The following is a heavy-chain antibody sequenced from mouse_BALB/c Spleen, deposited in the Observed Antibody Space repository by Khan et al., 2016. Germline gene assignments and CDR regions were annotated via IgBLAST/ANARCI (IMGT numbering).Heavy chain of an antibody. J-gene: IGHJ3*01. V-gene: IGHV1S34*01. CDR1: GYSFTGYY. D-gene: IGHD1-1*01. Sequence: LVKTGASVKISCKASGYSFTGYYMHWVKQSHGKSLEWIGYITSYNGATSYNQKFKGKATFTVDTSSSTAYMQFNSLTSEDSAVYCCGRPYGSSCVGFAYWGQGTLVTVSA. CDR3: GRPYGSSCVGFAY. CDR2: ITSYNGAT.